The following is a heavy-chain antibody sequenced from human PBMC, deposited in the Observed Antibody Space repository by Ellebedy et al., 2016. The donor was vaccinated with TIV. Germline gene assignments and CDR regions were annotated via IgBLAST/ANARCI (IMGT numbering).Heavy chain of an antibody. D-gene: IGHD2-21*02. CDR1: GGYLRTYY. Sequence: SETLSLXCTVSGGYLRTYYWSWIRQSPGKGLAWIGYTYYSGSTAYNSSLKSRATISVDTSKNQFSLNLTSVTAADTAVYYCASALAGSNKVTYHFGMDVWGQGTTVTVSS. CDR2: TYYSGST. CDR3: ASALAGSNKVTYHFGMDV. V-gene: IGHV4-59*01. J-gene: IGHJ6*02.